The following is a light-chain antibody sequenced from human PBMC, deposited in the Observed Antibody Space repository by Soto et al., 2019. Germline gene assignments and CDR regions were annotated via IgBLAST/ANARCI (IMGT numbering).Light chain of an antibody. CDR1: SSDVGGYNY. CDR2: DVT. V-gene: IGLV2-11*01. Sequence: QSALTQPRSVSGSPGQSVTISCTGTSSDVGGYNYVSWYQQHPDKAPKVMIYDVTKRPSGVPDRFSGSKSGNTASLTFSGLQAEDEADYYCCSYAGSYIYVFGTGTKLTVL. CDR3: CSYAGSYIYV. J-gene: IGLJ1*01.